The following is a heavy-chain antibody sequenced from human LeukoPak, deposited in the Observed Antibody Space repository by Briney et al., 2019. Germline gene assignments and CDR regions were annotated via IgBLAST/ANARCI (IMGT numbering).Heavy chain of an antibody. CDR3: NQLGGTESEGDDY. CDR2: IRSDGSRI. Sequence: GGSLRLSCAASGFTFNTYWMHWVRQAPGKGLVWVSRIRSDGSRITYADSVKGRFTISRDNAKNTLYLQMNSLRAEDTAVYYCNQLGGTESEGDDYWGQGTLVTVSS. V-gene: IGHV3-74*01. D-gene: IGHD3-16*01. J-gene: IGHJ4*02. CDR1: GFTFNTYW.